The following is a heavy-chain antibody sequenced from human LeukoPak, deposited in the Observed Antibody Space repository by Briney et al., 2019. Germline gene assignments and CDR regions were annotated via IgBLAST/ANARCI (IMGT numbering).Heavy chain of an antibody. D-gene: IGHD6-13*01. Sequence: SETLSLTCAVYGGSFSGYYWSWIRQPPGKGLEWIGEINHSGSTNYNPSLKSRVTISVDTSKNQFSLKLSSVTAADTAVYYCARDFLAAAGPDYWGQGTLVTVSS. J-gene: IGHJ4*02. CDR1: GGSFSGYY. CDR2: INHSGST. V-gene: IGHV4-34*01. CDR3: ARDFLAAAGPDY.